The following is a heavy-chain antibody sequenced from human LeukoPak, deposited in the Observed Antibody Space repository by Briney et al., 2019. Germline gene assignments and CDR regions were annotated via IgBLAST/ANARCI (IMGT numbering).Heavy chain of an antibody. CDR3: VSGLIAAAGTSGNY. Sequence: GGSLRLSCAASGFTFSSYRMLWVRQAPGKGLVWVSRIDSDGSSTRYADSVQGRFTISRDNAKNTLYLQMNSLTAEDTAVYYCVSGLIAAAGTSGNYWGQGTLVTVSS. J-gene: IGHJ4*02. CDR2: IDSDGSST. V-gene: IGHV3-74*01. CDR1: GFTFSSYR. D-gene: IGHD6-13*01.